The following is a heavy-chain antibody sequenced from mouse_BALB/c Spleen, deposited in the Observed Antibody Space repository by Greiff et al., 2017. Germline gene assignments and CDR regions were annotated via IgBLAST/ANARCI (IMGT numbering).Heavy chain of an antibody. J-gene: IGHJ3*01. CDR3: TIYYSHEGFAY. CDR1: GYTFTSYW. CDR2: IYPGSGST. D-gene: IGHD2-12*01. V-gene: IGHV1S22*01. Sequence: LKQPGSELVRPGASVKLSCKASGYTFTSYWMHWVKQRPGQGLEWIGNIYPGSGSTNYDEKFKSKATLTVDTSSSTAYMQLSSLTSEDSAVYYCTIYYSHEGFAYWGQGTLVTVSA.